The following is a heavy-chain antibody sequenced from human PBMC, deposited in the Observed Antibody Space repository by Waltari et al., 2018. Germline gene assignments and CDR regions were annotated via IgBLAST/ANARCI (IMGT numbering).Heavy chain of an antibody. V-gene: IGHV1-8*01. Sequence: QVQLVQSGAEVKKPGASVKVSCKTSGYTFTSFDVSWVRQATGQGLEWMGWMNPNSFNTCFAQHFLGTVTSTTDTSTSTAYMDLSNLRSEDTAIYYCARAIRDQLLPDYWGQGTLVTVSS. J-gene: IGHJ4*02. CDR3: ARAIRDQLLPDY. CDR2: MNPNSFNT. D-gene: IGHD2-2*01. CDR1: GYTFTSFD.